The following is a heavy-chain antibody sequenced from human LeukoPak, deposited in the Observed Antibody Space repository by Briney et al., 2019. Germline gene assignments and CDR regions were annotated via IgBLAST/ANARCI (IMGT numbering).Heavy chain of an antibody. CDR1: GYTFTGYY. CDR2: INPNSGGT. V-gene: IGHV1-2*02. CDR3: ATLNPPCAPFDY. J-gene: IGHJ4*02. Sequence: ASVRVSCKASGYTFTGYYMHWVRQAPGQGLEWMGWINPNSGGTNYAQKFQGRVTMTRDTSISTAYMELSRLRSDDTAVYYCATLNPPCAPFDYWGQGTLVTVSS.